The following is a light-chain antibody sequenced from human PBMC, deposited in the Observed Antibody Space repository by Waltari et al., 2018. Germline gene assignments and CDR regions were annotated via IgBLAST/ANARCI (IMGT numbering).Light chain of an antibody. CDR2: GAS. J-gene: IGKJ2*01. CDR3: QQYGSSILYT. V-gene: IGKV3-20*01. CDR1: QSLTKRY. Sequence: EGVLTQSPATLSLSPGESATLSCRASQSLTKRYLAWYQQKPGQAPRLLIYGASSRAAGIPDRFGGSGSGTDFTLIISRLEPDDFAVYYCQQYGSSILYTFGQGTKLEIK.